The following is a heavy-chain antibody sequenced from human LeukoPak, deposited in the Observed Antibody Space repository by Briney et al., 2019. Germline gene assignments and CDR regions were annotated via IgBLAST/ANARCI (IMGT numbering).Heavy chain of an antibody. D-gene: IGHD5-18*01. CDR2: IKQDGSEK. CDR1: GLTFSSYW. V-gene: IGHV3-7*01. CDR3: ARVGDTVMAQPVDY. J-gene: IGHJ4*02. Sequence: GGPLSLSGPAPGLTFSSYWMSWVRQPPGRGREGVANIKQDGSEKYYVDSVKGRFTISRDNAKNSLYLQMNSLRAEDTAVYYCARVGDTVMAQPVDYWGQGTLVTVSS.